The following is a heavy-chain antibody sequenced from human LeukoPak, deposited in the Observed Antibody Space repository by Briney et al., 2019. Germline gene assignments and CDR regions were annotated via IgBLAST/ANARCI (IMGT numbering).Heavy chain of an antibody. CDR3: AKEADYYDSSGYYTGGGYYDY. Sequence: GGFLRLSCAASGFTFSSYAMSWVRQAPGKGLEWVSAISGSGGSTYYADSVKGRFTISRDNSKNTLYLQMNSLRAEDTAVYYCAKEADYYDSSGYYTGGGYYDYWGQGTLVTVSS. CDR2: ISGSGGST. V-gene: IGHV3-23*01. J-gene: IGHJ4*02. D-gene: IGHD3-22*01. CDR1: GFTFSSYA.